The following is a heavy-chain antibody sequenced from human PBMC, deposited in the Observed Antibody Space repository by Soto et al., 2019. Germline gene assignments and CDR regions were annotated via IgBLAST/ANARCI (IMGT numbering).Heavy chain of an antibody. CDR1: GGSFSGYY. CDR3: ARGRRYQLLSFDP. J-gene: IGHJ5*02. V-gene: IGHV4-34*01. D-gene: IGHD2-2*01. Sequence: QVQLQQWGAGLLKPSETLSLTCAVYGGSFSGYYWSWIRQPPGKGLEWLGEINHSGSTNYNPSLKSRATISVDTSKNQFSLKLSSVTAADTAVYYCARGRRYQLLSFDPWGQGTLVTVSS. CDR2: INHSGST.